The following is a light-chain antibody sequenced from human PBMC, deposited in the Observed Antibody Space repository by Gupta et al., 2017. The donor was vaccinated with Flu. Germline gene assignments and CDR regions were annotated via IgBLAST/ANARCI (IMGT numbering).Light chain of an antibody. CDR1: QSVASNY. J-gene: IGKJ4*01. CDR3: QQYGSSPLT. CDR2: GAS. Sequence: EIVLTQSPGTLSLSPGERVTLSCRSSQSVASNYLAWYQQKPGQPPRLLIYGASSRATGIPDRFSGSGSGTDFTLTISRLEAEDFAVYFCQQYGSSPLTFGGGTKVEI. V-gene: IGKV3-20*01.